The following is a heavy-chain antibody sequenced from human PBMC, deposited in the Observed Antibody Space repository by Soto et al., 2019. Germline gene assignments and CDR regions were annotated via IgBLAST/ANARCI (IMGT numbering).Heavy chain of an antibody. J-gene: IGHJ5*02. Sequence: QVQLVQSGAEVKKPGASVKVSCKASGYTFTGYYMHWVRQAPGQGLEWMGWINPNSGGTNYAQKFQGRVNMTRDTSISATYMELRRLRSDDTAVYYCARELARKYFDFWDGYYPSGWFDPWGQGTLVTVSS. V-gene: IGHV1-2*02. D-gene: IGHD3-3*01. CDR1: GYTFTGYY. CDR2: INPNSGGT. CDR3: ARELARKYFDFWDGYYPSGWFDP.